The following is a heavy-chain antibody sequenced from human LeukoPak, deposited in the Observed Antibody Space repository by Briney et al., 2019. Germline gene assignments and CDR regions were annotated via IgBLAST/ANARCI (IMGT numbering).Heavy chain of an antibody. CDR2: IYYSGST. Sequence: SETLSLTCTVSGGSISSYYWSWIRQPPGKGLEWIGYIYYSGSTNYNPSLKSRVSISINTSKNQFSLKLSSVTAADTAVYYCARGGSIRLIDYWGQGTLVTVSS. V-gene: IGHV4-59*01. CDR3: ARGGSIRLIDY. J-gene: IGHJ4*02. D-gene: IGHD1-26*01. CDR1: GGSISSYY.